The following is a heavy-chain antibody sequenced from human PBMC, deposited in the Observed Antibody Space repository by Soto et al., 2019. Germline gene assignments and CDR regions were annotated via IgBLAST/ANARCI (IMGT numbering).Heavy chain of an antibody. J-gene: IGHJ4*01. Sequence: GAAGKVCCNASGYTFTGYYMHWVRQAPGQGLEWMGWINPNSGGTNYAQKFQGRVTMTRDTSISTAYMELSRLRSDDTAVYYCARDTYCSGGSCYNIGYWGHGTLVTVSS. CDR1: GYTFTGYY. CDR2: INPNSGGT. D-gene: IGHD2-15*01. CDR3: ARDTYCSGGSCYNIGY. V-gene: IGHV1-2*02.